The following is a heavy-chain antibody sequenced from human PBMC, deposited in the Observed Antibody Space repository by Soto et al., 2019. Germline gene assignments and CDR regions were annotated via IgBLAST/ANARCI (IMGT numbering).Heavy chain of an antibody. J-gene: IGHJ4*02. CDR2: INACNGNT. V-gene: IGHV1-3*01. Sequence: QVQLVQSGAEVKKPGASVKVSCKASGYTFTSYAMHWVRQAPGQRREWMGWINACNGNTKYSQKFQGRVTITRDTSASNAYRELSSVISEDTAVYYWAKDGQTGYIDYWGQGTLVTVSS. D-gene: IGHD3-9*01. CDR1: GYTFTSYA. CDR3: AKDGQTGYIDY.